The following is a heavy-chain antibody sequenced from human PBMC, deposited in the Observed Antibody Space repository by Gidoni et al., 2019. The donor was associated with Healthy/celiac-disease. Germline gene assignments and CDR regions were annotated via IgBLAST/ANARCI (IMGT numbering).Heavy chain of an antibody. CDR2: ISGSGGST. V-gene: IGHV3-23*01. CDR1: GFTFSSYA. D-gene: IGHD3-22*01. CDR3: VLASGYKFDY. Sequence: EVQLLESGGGLVQPGGSLRLSCAASGFTFSSYARSWVRQAPGKGREWVSAISGSGGSTYYADSVKGRLTISRDNSKNTLYLQMNSLRAEDTAVYYCVLASGYKFDYWGQGTLVTVSS. J-gene: IGHJ4*02.